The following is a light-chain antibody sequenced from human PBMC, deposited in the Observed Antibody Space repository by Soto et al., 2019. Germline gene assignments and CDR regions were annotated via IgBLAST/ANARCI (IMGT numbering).Light chain of an antibody. J-gene: IGKJ2*01. V-gene: IGKV1-33*01. Sequence: DIQMTQSPSSLSASVGDRVTITCQASQDIRDCLNWYHQKPGKPPKLLVYDASNVETGVPSRFSGSGSGTYFSFTISSLQPEYIASYYYQQCDDFPYTFGQGTKLQI. CDR2: DAS. CDR3: QQCDDFPYT. CDR1: QDIRDC.